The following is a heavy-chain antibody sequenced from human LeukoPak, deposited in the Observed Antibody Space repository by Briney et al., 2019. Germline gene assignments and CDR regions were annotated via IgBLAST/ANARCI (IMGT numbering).Heavy chain of an antibody. J-gene: IGHJ4*02. V-gene: IGHV3-7*03. CDR2: IHLDGSEK. CDR1: GFSFNSYW. Sequence: GGSLRLSCAASGFSFNSYWMSWVRQAPGKGPEWVANIHLDGSEKYYVDSVKVRFTISRDNAKNSVYLEMNSLRAEDTAVYYCARRGGWYDACFDHWGQGSLVTVSS. D-gene: IGHD6-19*01. CDR3: ARRGGWYDACFDH.